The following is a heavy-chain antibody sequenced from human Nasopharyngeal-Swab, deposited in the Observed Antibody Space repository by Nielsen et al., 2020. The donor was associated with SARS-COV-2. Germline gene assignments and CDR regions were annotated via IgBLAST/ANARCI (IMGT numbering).Heavy chain of an antibody. CDR2: IYYSGST. D-gene: IGHD3-22*01. J-gene: IGHJ2*01. V-gene: IGHV4-59*01. Sequence: SKTLSLTCTVSGGSISSYYWSWIRQPPGKGLEWIGYIYYSGSTNYNPSLKSRVTISVDTSKNQFSLKLSSVTAADTAVYYCARDPRVYYYDRSTSWYFDLWGRGTLVTVSS. CDR3: ARDPRVYYYDRSTSWYFDL. CDR1: GGSISSYY.